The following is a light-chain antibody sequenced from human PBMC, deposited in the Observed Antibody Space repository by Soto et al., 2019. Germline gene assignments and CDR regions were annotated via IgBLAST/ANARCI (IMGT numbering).Light chain of an antibody. J-gene: IGLJ2*01. CDR3: SSYTSSSTLMV. Sequence: QSALTQPASVSGSPGQSITISCTGTSSDVGGYNYVSWYQQHPGKAPKLMIYDVSNRPSGVSKRFSGSKSGNTASLAISGLQGEGEADYDCSSYTSSSTLMVFGGGTKVTVL. V-gene: IGLV2-14*01. CDR1: SSDVGGYNY. CDR2: DVS.